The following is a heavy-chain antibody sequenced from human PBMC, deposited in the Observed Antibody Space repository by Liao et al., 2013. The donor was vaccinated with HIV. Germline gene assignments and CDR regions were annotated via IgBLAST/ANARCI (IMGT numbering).Heavy chain of an antibody. V-gene: IGHV4-59*01. D-gene: IGHD5-24*01. CDR2: IYYSGST. Sequence: QVQLQESGPGLVKPSETLSLTCTVTGGSISSYYWSWIRQPPGKGLEWIGYIYYSGSTNYNPSLKSRVTISVDTSKKSYSLKLSSVTAADTAVYFCAGGDGYNDDAFDIWGQGTMVTVSS. J-gene: IGHJ3*02. CDR3: AGGDGYNDDAFDI. CDR1: GGSISSYY.